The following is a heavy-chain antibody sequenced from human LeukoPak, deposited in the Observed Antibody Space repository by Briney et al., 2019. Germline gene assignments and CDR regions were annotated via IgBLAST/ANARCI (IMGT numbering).Heavy chain of an antibody. D-gene: IGHD6-13*01. CDR2: IYYSGST. Sequence: SQTLSLTCTVSGGSISSGGYYWSWIRQHPGKGLEWIGYIYYSGSTYYNPSLKSRVTISVDTSKNQFSLKLSSVTAADTAVYCCARGYSSSWYFSFDAFDIWGQGAMVTVSS. CDR1: GGSISSGGYY. V-gene: IGHV4-31*03. J-gene: IGHJ3*02. CDR3: ARGYSSSWYFSFDAFDI.